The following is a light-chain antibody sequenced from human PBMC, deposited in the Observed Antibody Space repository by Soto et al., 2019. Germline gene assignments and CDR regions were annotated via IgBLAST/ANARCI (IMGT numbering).Light chain of an antibody. CDR2: DVT. J-gene: IGLJ3*02. Sequence: QSALTQPASVSGSPGQSITISCTGTSSDVGGYNYVSWYQQHPDKAPKLMIYDVTNRPSGVSNRFSGSKSGNTASLTISGLQAEDEADYYCSSYTSSSTPLVFGGGTKVTVL. V-gene: IGLV2-14*01. CDR1: SSDVGGYNY. CDR3: SSYTSSSTPLV.